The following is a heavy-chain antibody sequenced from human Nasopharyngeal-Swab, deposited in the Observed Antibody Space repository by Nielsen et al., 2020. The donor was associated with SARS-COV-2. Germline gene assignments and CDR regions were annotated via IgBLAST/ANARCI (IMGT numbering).Heavy chain of an antibody. Sequence: SETLSLTCNLSGGSISSGGYYWSWIRQHPGKGLEWIGYIYYSGSTYYNPSLKSRVTISVDTSTNQFSLKLSSVTAADTAVYYCARLRGAVPDYWGQGTLVTVSS. J-gene: IGHJ4*02. V-gene: IGHV4-31*03. D-gene: IGHD3-16*01. CDR2: IYYSGST. CDR3: ARLRGAVPDY. CDR1: GGSISSGGYY.